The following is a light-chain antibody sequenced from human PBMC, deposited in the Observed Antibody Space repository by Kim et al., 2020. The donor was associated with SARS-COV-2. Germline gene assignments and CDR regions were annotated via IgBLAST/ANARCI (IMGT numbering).Light chain of an antibody. Sequence: DIQMTQSPSSLSASVGDRVTITCRASQNIRNYLDWYQQKPGKAPKRLIYGASTLESGVPSRFSGSGSGTEFTLTISSLQPEDFATYYCQQNNSNPLTFGQGTQVDIK. CDR2: GAS. J-gene: IGKJ5*01. V-gene: IGKV1-17*01. CDR1: QNIRNY. CDR3: QQNNSNPLT.